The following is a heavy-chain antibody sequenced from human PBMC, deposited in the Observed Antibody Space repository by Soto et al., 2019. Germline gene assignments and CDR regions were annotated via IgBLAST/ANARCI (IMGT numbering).Heavy chain of an antibody. J-gene: IGHJ4*02. D-gene: IGHD5-12*01. CDR1: VYNFSAHY. CDR3: AKGGGYVHGH. CDR2: ISPIRGDH. V-gene: IGHV1-2*02. Sequence: QLVQSGAEVTKPGASVKVSCKTSVYNFSAHYIHWVRQPPGQGLVWMGWISPIRGDHHSADKFHDRLTVTMDTAITTAFTHLAGLRVNDSAVYYCAKGGGYVHGHWGQGTPIIVSS.